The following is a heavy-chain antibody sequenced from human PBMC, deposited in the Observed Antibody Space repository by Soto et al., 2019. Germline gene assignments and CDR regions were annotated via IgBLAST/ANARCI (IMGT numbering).Heavy chain of an antibody. Sequence: QVQLQETGPGLVKPSETLSLTCTVSGGSISSYYWTWIRQPPGKGLEWIGYIYYTVNTNYNPSLKSRVTISVDTSKRQFSLKVSAVTAADTAVYYCARGRLGHRFDPWGQGALVTVSS. J-gene: IGHJ5*02. CDR2: IYYTVNT. D-gene: IGHD3-10*01. V-gene: IGHV4-59*01. CDR1: GGSISSYY. CDR3: ARGRLGHRFDP.